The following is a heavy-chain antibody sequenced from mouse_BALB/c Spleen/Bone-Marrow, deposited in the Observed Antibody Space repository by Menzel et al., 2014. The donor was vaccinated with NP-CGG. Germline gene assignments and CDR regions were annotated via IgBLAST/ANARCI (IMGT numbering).Heavy chain of an antibody. CDR2: ISTYYGDA. Sequence: QVQLQQSGAELVRPGVSVKISCKGSGYTFTDYAMYWVKQSHAKSLERIGIISTYYGDASYNQKFKGKATMTVDKSSSTAYMELARLTPEDSAIYSCAREAGPWYFDVWGAGTTVTVSS. V-gene: IGHV1S137*01. CDR1: GYTFTDYA. J-gene: IGHJ1*01. CDR3: AREAGPWYFDV.